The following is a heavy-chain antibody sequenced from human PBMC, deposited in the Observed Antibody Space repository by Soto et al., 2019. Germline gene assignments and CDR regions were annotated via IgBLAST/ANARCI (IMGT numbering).Heavy chain of an antibody. V-gene: IGHV1-2*02. Sequence: QVQLVQSGAAVKKPGASVKVSCTTYGYTFSDYFLHWVRQAPGQRPEWMGFVNPKRGGTEYAPKFQVRVTMTRDTSSSTVYMYLSGLTSDDTAIYYCARDSGIPGRYWYFGLWGRGTLVTVSS. D-gene: IGHD3-9*01. J-gene: IGHJ2*01. CDR2: VNPKRGGT. CDR1: GYTFSDYF. CDR3: ARDSGIPGRYWYFGL.